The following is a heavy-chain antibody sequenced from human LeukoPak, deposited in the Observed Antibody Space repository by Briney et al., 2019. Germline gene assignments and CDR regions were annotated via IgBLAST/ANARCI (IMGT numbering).Heavy chain of an antibody. D-gene: IGHD1-7*01. CDR3: ARGGNYREHFDY. CDR1: GFTFSSYW. Sequence: GGSLRLSCAASGFTFSSYWMSWVRQAPGKGLEWVANIKQDGSEKYYVDSVKGRFTISRDNAKNSLYLQINSLRVEDTAVYYCARGGNYREHFDYWGQGTLVTVSS. J-gene: IGHJ4*02. CDR2: IKQDGSEK. V-gene: IGHV3-7*01.